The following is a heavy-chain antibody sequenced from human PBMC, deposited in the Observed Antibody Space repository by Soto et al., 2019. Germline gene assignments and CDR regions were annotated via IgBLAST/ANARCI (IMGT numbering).Heavy chain of an antibody. CDR2: FDPEDGET. Sequence: QVQLVQSGAEVKKPGASVKVSCKVSGYTLTELSMHWVRQAPGKGLEWMGGFDPEDGETIYAQKFQGRVTMNEDTPTVKAYMKLSRLRSEDTAVYYCATGSEGSGYYYWYFDLWGRGSLVTVSS. D-gene: IGHD3-22*01. CDR1: GYTLTELS. V-gene: IGHV1-24*01. CDR3: ATGSEGSGYYYWYFDL. J-gene: IGHJ2*01.